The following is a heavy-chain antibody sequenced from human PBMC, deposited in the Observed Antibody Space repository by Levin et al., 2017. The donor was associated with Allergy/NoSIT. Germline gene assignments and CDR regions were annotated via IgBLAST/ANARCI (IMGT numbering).Heavy chain of an antibody. CDR2: MNPKTGNT. CDR1: GYTFTSSD. CDR3: ARGGPHYYYQHMDV. Sequence: ASVKVSCKASGYTFTSSDINWVRQATGQGLEWMGWMNPKTGNTAYAQNFQGRVSMTRNSSISPASMELSSLRFEDTAVYYCARGGPHYYYQHMDVWGKGTTVTVSS. J-gene: IGHJ6*03. V-gene: IGHV1-8*01.